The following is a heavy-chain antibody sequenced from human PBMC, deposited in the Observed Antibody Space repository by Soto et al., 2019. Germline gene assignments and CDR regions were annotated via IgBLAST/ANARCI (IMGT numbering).Heavy chain of an antibody. V-gene: IGHV4-31*03. J-gene: IGHJ3*02. CDR3: ARDLIDYYDSSGAREHDAFDI. CDR2: IYYSGST. CDR1: GGSISSGGYY. D-gene: IGHD3-22*01. Sequence: PSETLSLTCTVSGGSISSGGYYWSWIRQHPGKGLEWIGYIYYSGSTYYNPSLKSRVTISVDTSKNQFSLKLGSVTAADTAVYYCARDLIDYYDSSGAREHDAFDIWGQGTMVTVSS.